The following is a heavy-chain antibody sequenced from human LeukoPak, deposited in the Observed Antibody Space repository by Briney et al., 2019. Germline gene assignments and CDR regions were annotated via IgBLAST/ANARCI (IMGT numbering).Heavy chain of an antibody. CDR2: INPNSGGT. CDR3: ARRPYYDYVWGSYRSPPPLDY. J-gene: IGHJ4*02. V-gene: IGHV1-2*02. CDR1: GYTFTSYY. Sequence: GASVKVSCKTSGYTFTSYYIHWVRQAPGQGLEWMGWINPNSGGTNYAQKFQGRVTMTRDTSISTAYMELSRLRSDDTAVYYCARRPYYDYVWGSYRSPPPLDYWGQGTLVTVSS. D-gene: IGHD3-16*02.